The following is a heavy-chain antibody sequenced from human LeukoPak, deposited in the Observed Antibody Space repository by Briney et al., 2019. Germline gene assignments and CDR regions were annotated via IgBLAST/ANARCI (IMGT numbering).Heavy chain of an antibody. J-gene: IGHJ4*02. D-gene: IGHD3-16*01. CDR1: GFTFSSYS. V-gene: IGHV3-21*01. CDR3: ARDPPSRGTRYFDY. Sequence: GGSLRLSCAASGFTFSSYSMNWVRQAPGKGLEWVSSISSSSSYIYYADSVKGRFTISRDNAKNSLFLQMDSLRAEDTAVYYCARDPPSRGTRYFDYWGQGTLVTVSS. CDR2: ISSSSSYI.